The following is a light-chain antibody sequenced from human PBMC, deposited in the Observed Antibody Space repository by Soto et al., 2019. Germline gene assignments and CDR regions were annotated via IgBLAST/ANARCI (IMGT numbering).Light chain of an antibody. CDR3: QQSYSTPRT. CDR2: AAS. CDR1: QRISTF. J-gene: IGKJ2*02. V-gene: IGKV1-39*01. Sequence: DIQMIQSPSSLSASIGDRITITCRASQRISTFLNWYQLKPGKVPKLLIYAASNLQSGVPSRFRGSGSGTDFTLTISSLQPEDFATYYCQQSYSTPRTFGQGTKLEIK.